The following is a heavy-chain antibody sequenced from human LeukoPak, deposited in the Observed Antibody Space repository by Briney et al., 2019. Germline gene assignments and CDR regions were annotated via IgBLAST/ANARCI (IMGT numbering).Heavy chain of an antibody. CDR3: ASSSNFYYYYMDG. Sequence: SETLSLTCTVSGGSISSYFWTWIRQPAGKGLEWIGRIYSNGITNYNPSLKSRVTMSIDTSKKEFSLKLSSVTAADTAIYYCASSSNFYYYYMDGWGKGTTVTVSS. V-gene: IGHV4-4*07. CDR1: GGSISSYF. CDR2: IYSNGIT. J-gene: IGHJ6*03.